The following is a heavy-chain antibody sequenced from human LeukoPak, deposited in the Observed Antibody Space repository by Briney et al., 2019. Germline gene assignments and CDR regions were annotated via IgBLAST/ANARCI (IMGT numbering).Heavy chain of an antibody. CDR3: ARVGCSSISCYLLFDY. Sequence: ASVKVSCKASGYIFTSFPFTWVRQAPGQGLEWMGWINPNSGGTNYAQKFQGRVTMTRDTSISTAYMELSRLRSDDTAVYYCARVGCSSISCYLLFDYWGQGTLVTVSS. J-gene: IGHJ4*02. CDR2: INPNSGGT. CDR1: GYIFTSFP. D-gene: IGHD2-2*01. V-gene: IGHV1-2*02.